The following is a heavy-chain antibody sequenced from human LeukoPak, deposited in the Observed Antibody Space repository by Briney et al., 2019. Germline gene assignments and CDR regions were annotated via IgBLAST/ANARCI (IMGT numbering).Heavy chain of an antibody. CDR1: GGSISSYY. V-gene: IGHV4-4*07. J-gene: IGHJ3*02. D-gene: IGHD3-3*01. CDR3: AKIKTTFGVVTHAFDI. CDR2: IYTSGST. Sequence: SETLSLTCTVSGGSISSYYWSWIRQPAGKGLEWIGRIYTSGSTNYNPSLKSRVTMSADTSKNQFSLKLSSVTAADTAVYYCAKIKTTFGVVTHAFDIWGQGTIVTVSP.